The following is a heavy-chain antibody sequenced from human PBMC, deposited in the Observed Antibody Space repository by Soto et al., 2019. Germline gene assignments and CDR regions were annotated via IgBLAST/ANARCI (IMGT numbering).Heavy chain of an antibody. CDR3: ARDDSFAFDI. CDR2: RGTT. D-gene: IGHD2-21*01. Sequence: RGTTHYADSVKGRFTISRDNARSSLYLQMNSLRADDTAVYYCARDDSFAFDIWVQGTIVTVSS. J-gene: IGHJ3*02. V-gene: IGHV3-48*01.